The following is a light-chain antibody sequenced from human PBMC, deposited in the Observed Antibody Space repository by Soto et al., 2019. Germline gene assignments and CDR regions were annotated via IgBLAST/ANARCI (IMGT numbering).Light chain of an antibody. Sequence: DSVMTQSPDSLAVSLGERATINCKSSQSVLYSSNNKNYLAWYQQKPGQPPKLLSYCASTRESGVPDRFSGSWSGTDFTLTISSLQAEDVAVYYCQQYYSTPRTFGQGTKVEIK. J-gene: IGKJ1*01. V-gene: IGKV4-1*01. CDR2: CAS. CDR1: QSVLYSSNNKNY. CDR3: QQYYSTPRT.